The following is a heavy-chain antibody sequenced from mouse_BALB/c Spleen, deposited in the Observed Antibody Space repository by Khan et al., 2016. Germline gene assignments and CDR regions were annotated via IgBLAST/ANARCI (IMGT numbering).Heavy chain of an antibody. CDR2: IKPSNGGT. D-gene: IGHD1-1*01. J-gene: IGHJ4*01. CDR1: GYTFSSYF. CDR3: TRGLYYYGTSYGRYYAMDY. Sequence: QVQLQQSGAELVSPGASVKLSCKTTGYTFSSYFIYWVKQRPGQGLEWIGEIKPSNGGTNFNENFKSMATLTVDKSSSTSYIQLTSLTSEDSAVYYCTRGLYYYGTSYGRYYAMDYWGQGTSVTVSS. V-gene: IGHV1S81*02.